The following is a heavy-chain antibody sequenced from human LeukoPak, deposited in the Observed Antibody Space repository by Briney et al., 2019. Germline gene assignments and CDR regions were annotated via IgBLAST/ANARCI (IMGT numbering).Heavy chain of an antibody. J-gene: IGHJ6*03. CDR1: GGTFSSYT. V-gene: IGHV1-46*01. CDR3: ARDNYEGMGDYYYYYMDV. D-gene: IGHD3-3*01. CDR2: INPSGGST. Sequence: ASVKVSCKASGGTFSSYTISWVRQAPGQGLEWMGIINPSGGSTSYAQKFQGRVTMTRDTSTSTVYMELSSLRSEDTAVYYCARDNYEGMGDYYYYYMDVWGKGTTVTISS.